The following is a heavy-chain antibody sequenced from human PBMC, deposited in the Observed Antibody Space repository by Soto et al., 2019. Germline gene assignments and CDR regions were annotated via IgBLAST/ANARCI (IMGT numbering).Heavy chain of an antibody. CDR2: FSGSGGST. J-gene: IGHJ6*02. D-gene: IGHD2-2*01. Sequence: EVQLLESGGGLVQPGGSLRLSCAASGFTFSSYAMSWVRQAPGKGLEWVSGFSGSGGSTYYADSVKGRFTISRDNSKNTLYLQMNSLRAEDTAVYYCAKDISRVVVPAAPRGYYYGMDVWGQGTTVTVSS. V-gene: IGHV3-23*01. CDR1: GFTFSSYA. CDR3: AKDISRVVVPAAPRGYYYGMDV.